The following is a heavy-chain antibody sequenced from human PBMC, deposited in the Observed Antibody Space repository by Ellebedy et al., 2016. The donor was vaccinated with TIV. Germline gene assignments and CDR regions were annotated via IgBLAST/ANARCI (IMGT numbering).Heavy chain of an antibody. J-gene: IGHJ2*01. Sequence: GGSPRLSCAASGFTFSSSAMSWVRQAPGKGLEWVSSITAGGDTTFYADSVTGRFSISRDNSNNTMYLQMNRLRAGDTAAYYCAKSRDYHDFVVSPTARYWYFDVWGRGALVTVSS. CDR3: AKSRDYHDFVVSPTARYWYFDV. CDR2: ITAGGDTT. D-gene: IGHD3-22*01. CDR1: GFTFSSSA. V-gene: IGHV3-23*01.